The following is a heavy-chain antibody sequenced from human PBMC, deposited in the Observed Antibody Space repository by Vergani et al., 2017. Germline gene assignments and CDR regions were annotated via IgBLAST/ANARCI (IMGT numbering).Heavy chain of an antibody. CDR1: GFTFSSYA. CDR3: AKDLYCSSTSCYHFDY. J-gene: IGHJ4*02. D-gene: IGHD2-2*01. V-gene: IGHV3-23*01. CDR2: ISGSGGST. Sequence: EVQLLESGGGLVQPGGSLRLSCAASGFTFSSYAMSWVRQAPGKGLEWVSAISGSGGSTYYADSVKGRFTISRDNSKNTLYLQMNSLRAEDTAVYYCAKDLYCSSTSCYHFDYWGQGTLVTVSS.